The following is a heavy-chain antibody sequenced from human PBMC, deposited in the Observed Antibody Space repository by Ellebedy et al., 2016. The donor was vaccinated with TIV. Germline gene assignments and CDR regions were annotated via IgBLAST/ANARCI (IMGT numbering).Heavy chain of an antibody. D-gene: IGHD6-19*01. CDR3: ASGARSSDRRFDS. CDR2: VLHSGGT. Sequence: MPSETLSLTCAVYGGSFNNYYWSWIRQPPGKGLEWIGEVLHSGGTTYNPSLKSRVTVSADTSKNQFSLNLTSVTAADTAVYYCASGARSSDRRFDSWGQGTLVTVSS. V-gene: IGHV4-34*12. CDR1: GGSFNNYY. J-gene: IGHJ4*02.